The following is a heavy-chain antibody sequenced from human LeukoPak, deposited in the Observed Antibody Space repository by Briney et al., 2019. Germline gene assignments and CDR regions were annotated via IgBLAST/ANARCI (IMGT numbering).Heavy chain of an antibody. CDR1: AFTLSSYW. Sequence: GGSLRLSCAASAFTLSSYWMSWVRQAPGKGLEWVANIKQDGSEEYYVDSVKGRFTISGDNAKNSLYLQMNSLRAEDTAVYYCASPRLEWRGYFQDWGQGTLVTVSS. V-gene: IGHV3-7*01. CDR2: IKQDGSEE. D-gene: IGHD3-3*01. J-gene: IGHJ1*01. CDR3: ASPRLEWRGYFQD.